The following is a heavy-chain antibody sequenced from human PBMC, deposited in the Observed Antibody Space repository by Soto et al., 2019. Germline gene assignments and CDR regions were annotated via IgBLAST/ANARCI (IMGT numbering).Heavy chain of an antibody. J-gene: IGHJ6*02. D-gene: IGHD2-2*01. Sequence: EVQLVESGGGLVQPGGSLRLSCAASGFTFSSYWMSWVRQAPGKGLEWVANIKQDGSEKYYVDSVKGRFTISRDNAKNSLYLQMNSLRAEDTAVYYCARGGNAEYYYYGMDVWGQGTTVTVSS. CDR1: GFTFSSYW. CDR3: ARGGNAEYYYYGMDV. V-gene: IGHV3-7*05. CDR2: IKQDGSEK.